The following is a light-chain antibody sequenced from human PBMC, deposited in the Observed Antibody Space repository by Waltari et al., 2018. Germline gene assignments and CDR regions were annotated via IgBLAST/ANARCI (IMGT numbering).Light chain of an antibody. CDR3: CSYAGSYLRV. V-gene: IGLV2-11*01. CDR1: SSDAGYYNY. J-gene: IGLJ2*01. CDR2: DVN. Sequence: QSALTQPRSVSGSPGQSVTISCTGTSSDAGYYNYVPWYQQHPGKAPKLMIYDVNERPSGVPDRFSGSKSGTTASLTISGLQAEDEADYYCCSYAGSYLRVFGGGTKLTVL.